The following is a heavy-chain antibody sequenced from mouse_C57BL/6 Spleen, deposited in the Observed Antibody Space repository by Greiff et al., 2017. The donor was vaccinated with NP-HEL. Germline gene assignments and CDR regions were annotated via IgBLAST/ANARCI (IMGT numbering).Heavy chain of an antibody. CDR3: DRLLYGYDDAMDY. J-gene: IGHJ4*01. Sequence: VQLQQSGPELVKPGASVKISCKASGYAFSSSWMNWVKQRPGKGLEWIGRIYPGDGDTNYNGKFKGKATLTADKSSSTAYMQLSSLTSEDSAVYFCDRLLYGYDDAMDYWGQGTSVTVSS. CDR2: IYPGDGDT. D-gene: IGHD2-2*01. CDR1: GYAFSSSW. V-gene: IGHV1-82*01.